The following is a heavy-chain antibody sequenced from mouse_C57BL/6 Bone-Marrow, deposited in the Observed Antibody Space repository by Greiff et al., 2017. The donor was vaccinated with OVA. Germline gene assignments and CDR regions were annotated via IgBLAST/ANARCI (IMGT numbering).Heavy chain of an antibody. CDR3: ARSGYDPFDY. D-gene: IGHD2-2*01. J-gene: IGHJ2*01. Sequence: QVQLQQPGAELVRPGTSVKLSCKASGYTFTSYWMHWVKQRPGQGLEWIGVIDPSDSYTNYNQKFKGKATLTVDTSSSPAYMQLSSLTSEDSAVYYCARSGYDPFDYWGQGTTLTVSS. V-gene: IGHV1-59*01. CDR1: GYTFTSYW. CDR2: IDPSDSYT.